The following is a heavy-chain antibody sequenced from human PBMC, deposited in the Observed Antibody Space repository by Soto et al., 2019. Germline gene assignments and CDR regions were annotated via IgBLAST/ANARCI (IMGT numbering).Heavy chain of an antibody. Sequence: QAQLVQSGAEVKKPGASVKVSCKASGYTFTSYGISWVRQAPGQGLEWMGWISAYNGNTNYAQKLQGRVTMTTDTSTSTAYMELRSLRSDDTAVYYCARTYCSSTSCRYDYYYYGMDVWGQGTKVTVSS. J-gene: IGHJ6*02. D-gene: IGHD2-2*01. CDR2: ISAYNGNT. CDR3: ARTYCSSTSCRYDYYYYGMDV. V-gene: IGHV1-18*01. CDR1: GYTFTSYG.